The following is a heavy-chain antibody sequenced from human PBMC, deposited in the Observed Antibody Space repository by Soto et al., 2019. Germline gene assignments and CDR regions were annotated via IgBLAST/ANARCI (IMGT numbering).Heavy chain of an antibody. J-gene: IGHJ6*03. Sequence: PSETLSLTCAVYSGSFSGYYWSWIRQPPGKGLEWIGEINHSGSTNYNPSLKSRVTISVDTSKNQFSLKLSSVTAADTAVYYCARQWTARPSYYYYYMDVWGKGTTVTVSS. CDR2: INHSGST. V-gene: IGHV4-34*01. D-gene: IGHD6-6*01. CDR3: ARQWTARPSYYYYYMDV. CDR1: SGSFSGYY.